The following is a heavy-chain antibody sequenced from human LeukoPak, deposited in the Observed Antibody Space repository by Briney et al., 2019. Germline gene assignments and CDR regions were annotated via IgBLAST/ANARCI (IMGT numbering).Heavy chain of an antibody. J-gene: IGHJ3*02. Sequence: PGGSLRLSCAASGFTLSSYEMNWVRQAPGKGLEWVSYISSSGSTIYYADSVKGRFTISRDNAKNSLYLQMNSLRAEDTAVYYCASDCSGGSCYPDAFDIWGQGTMVTVSS. CDR2: ISSSGSTI. D-gene: IGHD2-15*01. V-gene: IGHV3-48*03. CDR3: ASDCSGGSCYPDAFDI. CDR1: GFTLSSYE.